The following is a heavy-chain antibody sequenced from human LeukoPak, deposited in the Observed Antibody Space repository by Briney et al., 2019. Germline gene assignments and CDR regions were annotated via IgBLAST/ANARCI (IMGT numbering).Heavy chain of an antibody. CDR1: GFTISSYA. CDR2: ISYDGSNK. J-gene: IGHJ4*02. CDR3: ARDIHYDFWSGYYRVRPHFDY. V-gene: IGHV3-30-3*01. D-gene: IGHD3-3*01. Sequence: GGSLRLSCAASGFTISSYAMHWVRQAPGKGLAWVAVISYDGSNKYYADSVKGRFTISRDNSKNTLYLQMNSLRAEDTAVYYCARDIHYDFWSGYYRVRPHFDYWGQGTLVTVSS.